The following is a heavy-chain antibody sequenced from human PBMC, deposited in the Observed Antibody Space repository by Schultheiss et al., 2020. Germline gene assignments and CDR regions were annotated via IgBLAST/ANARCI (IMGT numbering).Heavy chain of an antibody. D-gene: IGHD3-22*01. Sequence: GGSLRLSCSVSGITFGDYAMSWVRQAPGKGLEWVGFIKSKAYGGTPEYGASIKGRFTISRDDSKNTLYLQMNSLKTEDTAVYYCARTPGLLTIDYWGQGTLVTVAS. CDR2: IKSKAYGGTP. J-gene: IGHJ4*02. CDR3: ARTPGLLTIDY. V-gene: IGHV3-49*04. CDR1: GITFGDYA.